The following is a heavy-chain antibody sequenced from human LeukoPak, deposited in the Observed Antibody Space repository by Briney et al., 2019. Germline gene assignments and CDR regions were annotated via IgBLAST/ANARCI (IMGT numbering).Heavy chain of an antibody. CDR2: ISWNSGSI. CDR1: GFTFDDYA. CDR3: AKGDKMLTWRRTYNRFDP. D-gene: IGHD3-16*01. V-gene: IGHV3-9*01. Sequence: GGSLRLSCAASGFTFDDYAMHWVRQAPGKGLEWVSGISWNSGSIDYADSVKGRFTISRDNAKNSLFLQMNSLRAEDTAVYFCAKGDKMLTWRRTYNRFDPWGQGTLVTVSS. J-gene: IGHJ5*02.